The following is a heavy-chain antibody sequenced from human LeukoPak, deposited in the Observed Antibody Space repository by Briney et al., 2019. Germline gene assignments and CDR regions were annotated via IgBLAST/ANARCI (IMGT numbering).Heavy chain of an antibody. V-gene: IGHV4-59*08. Sequence: SETLSLTCTVSGGSISSYYWSWIRQPPGKGLEWIGYIYYSGNTNYNPSLKSRVTISVDTSKNQFSLKLSSVTAADTAVYYCARHGYYYDSSGYYVRGEFDYWGQGTLVTVSS. CDR1: GGSISSYY. D-gene: IGHD3-22*01. CDR3: ARHGYYYDSSGYYVRGEFDY. CDR2: IYYSGNT. J-gene: IGHJ4*02.